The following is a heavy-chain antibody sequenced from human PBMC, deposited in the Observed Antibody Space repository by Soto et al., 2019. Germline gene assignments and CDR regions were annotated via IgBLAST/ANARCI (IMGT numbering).Heavy chain of an antibody. D-gene: IGHD3-10*01. CDR2: VHHSGST. CDR3: ARGHVMLRGGRTYWYFDL. V-gene: IGHV4-4*02. J-gene: IGHJ2*01. CDR1: GDSFTSDTW. Sequence: QVQLQESGPGLVKPSGTLSLTCADSGDSFTSDTWWSGVRQAPSRGLEWIGNVHHSGSTNYNPSLQSRVTMSVDRSDNPCSLNLNYVTAADTAIYYCARGHVMLRGGRTYWYFDLWGRGTLVTVS.